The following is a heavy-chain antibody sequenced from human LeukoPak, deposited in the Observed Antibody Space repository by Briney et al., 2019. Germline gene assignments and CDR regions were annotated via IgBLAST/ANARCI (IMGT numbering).Heavy chain of an antibody. CDR3: ARDYWWNYDY. CDR2: ISKDGSDK. D-gene: IGHD1-7*01. Sequence: GRSLRLSCAASGFTFSDYAMHWVRQAPGKGLEWVAVISKDGSDKYYPGSVRGRFTISRDNSKSTIYLQMDSLRAEDTAIYYCARDYWWNYDYWGQGTLVTVSS. V-gene: IGHV3-30-3*01. J-gene: IGHJ4*02. CDR1: GFTFSDYA.